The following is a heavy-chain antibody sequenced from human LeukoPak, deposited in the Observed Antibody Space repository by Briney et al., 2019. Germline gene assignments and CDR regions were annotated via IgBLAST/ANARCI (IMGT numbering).Heavy chain of an antibody. CDR1: GFTFSSYG. CDR3: ASAYYYGSGSQSEAFDI. Sequence: GGSLRLSCAASGFTFSSYGMHWVRQAPGKGLEWVAVIWHDGSNKYYADSVKGRFTISRDNSKNTLYLQMNSLRAEDTAVYYCASAYYYGSGSQSEAFDIWGQGTMVTVSS. J-gene: IGHJ3*02. CDR2: IWHDGSNK. V-gene: IGHV3-33*01. D-gene: IGHD3-10*01.